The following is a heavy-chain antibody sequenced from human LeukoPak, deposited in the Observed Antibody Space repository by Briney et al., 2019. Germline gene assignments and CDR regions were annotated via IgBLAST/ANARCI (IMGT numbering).Heavy chain of an antibody. CDR1: GYSFTTYW. J-gene: IGHJ5*02. CDR3: ARHSLGRWFDP. D-gene: IGHD1-26*01. V-gene: IGHV5-51*01. CDR2: IYPGDSDT. Sequence: GESLKISCKGSGYSFTTYWIGWVRQLPGKGLEWMGIIYPGDSDTRYSPSFQGQVTISADKSITTAYLQWSSLKASDTAMYYCARHSLGRWFDPWGQGTLVTVSS.